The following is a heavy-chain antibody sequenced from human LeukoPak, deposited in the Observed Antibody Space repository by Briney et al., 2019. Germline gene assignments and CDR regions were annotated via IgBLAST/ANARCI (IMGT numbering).Heavy chain of an antibody. D-gene: IGHD6-19*01. V-gene: IGHV3-23*01. Sequence: GGSLRLSCAASGFTFSSYAMSWVRQAPGKGLEWVSAISGSGGSTYYADSVKGRFTISRDNAKNSLYLQMNSLRAEDTALYYCAKDASGWYYYGMDVWGQGTTVTASS. CDR3: AKDASGWYYYGMDV. J-gene: IGHJ6*02. CDR1: GFTFSSYA. CDR2: ISGSGGST.